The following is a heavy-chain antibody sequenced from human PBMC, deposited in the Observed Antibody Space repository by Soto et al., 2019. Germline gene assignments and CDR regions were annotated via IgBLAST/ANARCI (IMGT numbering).Heavy chain of an antibody. J-gene: IGHJ3*02. CDR3: ARSRHEADADI. Sequence: SETLSLTCAVYGGSFSGYYWSWIRQPPGKGLEWIGEINHSGSTNYNPSLKSRVTISVDTSKNQFSLKLSSVTAAGTAVYYCARSRHEADADIWGQGTMVTVSS. CDR2: INHSGST. CDR1: GGSFSGYY. V-gene: IGHV4-34*01.